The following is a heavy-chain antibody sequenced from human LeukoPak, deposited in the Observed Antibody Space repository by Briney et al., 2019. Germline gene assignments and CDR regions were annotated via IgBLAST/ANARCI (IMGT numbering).Heavy chain of an antibody. CDR1: GGSISSHY. CDR3: ARRFDY. J-gene: IGHJ4*02. Sequence: SETLSLTCTVSGGSISSHYWSWIRQPPGKGLEWIGYIYYSGSTNYNPSLKSRVTISVDTSKNQFSLKLSSVTAADTAVYYRARRFDYWGQGTLVTVSS. V-gene: IGHV4-59*11. CDR2: IYYSGST.